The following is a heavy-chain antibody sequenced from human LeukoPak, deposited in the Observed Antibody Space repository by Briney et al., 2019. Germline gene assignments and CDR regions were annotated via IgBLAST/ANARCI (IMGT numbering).Heavy chain of an antibody. D-gene: IGHD6-19*01. V-gene: IGHV3-21*05. CDR2: ISISSSII. Sequence: GGSLRLSCAASGFTFSSYSMNWVRQAPGKGLEWVSYISISSSIIYYADSVKGRFTISRDNAKNSLYLQMNSLRAEDTAVYYCARARSGWPDYWGQGTLVTVSS. CDR1: GFTFSSYS. J-gene: IGHJ4*02. CDR3: ARARSGWPDY.